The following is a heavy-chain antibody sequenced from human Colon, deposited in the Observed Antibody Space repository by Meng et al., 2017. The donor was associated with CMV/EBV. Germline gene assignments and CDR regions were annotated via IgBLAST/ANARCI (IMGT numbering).Heavy chain of an antibody. D-gene: IGHD5-12*01. V-gene: IGHV4-59*13. CDR1: GGSISTYY. CDR2: IYYTGSA. CDR3: ARPDPSVAMYYFDY. Sequence: SETLSLTCNVSGGSISTYYWTWIRQPPGKGLEWIGNIYYTGSAKYNPSLKSRLTISVDTAKNQFSLKLSSVTAADTAIYYCARPDPSVAMYYFDYWGPGTLVTVSS. J-gene: IGHJ4*02.